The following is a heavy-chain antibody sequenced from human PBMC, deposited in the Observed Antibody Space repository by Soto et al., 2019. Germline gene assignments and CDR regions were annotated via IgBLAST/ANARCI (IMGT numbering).Heavy chain of an antibody. CDR2: IYWDDDK. Sequence: QITLKESGPPLVRPAQTLTLTCAFSGFSPTTTHMGVAWIRQPPGKALEWLALIYWDDDKRYSPSLKNRLAISKDTSRNRVVLTITNMNPEDTGTYFCAHAGDYDLLSFDHWGPGTLVTVSS. CDR3: AHAGDYDLLSFDH. J-gene: IGHJ4*02. D-gene: IGHD4-17*01. V-gene: IGHV2-5*02. CDR1: GFSPTTTHMG.